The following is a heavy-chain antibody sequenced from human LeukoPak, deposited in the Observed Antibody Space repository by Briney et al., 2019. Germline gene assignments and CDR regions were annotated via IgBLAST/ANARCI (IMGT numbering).Heavy chain of an antibody. CDR3: ARDGAGGSSSWYWQGYFDY. Sequence: SQTLSLTCTVSGGSISSGGYYWSWIRQHPGKGLEWIGYIYTSGSTNYNPSLKSRVTMSVDTSKNQFSLKLSSVTAADTAVYYCARDGAGGSSSWYWQGYFDYWGQGTLVTVSS. D-gene: IGHD6-13*01. V-gene: IGHV4-31*03. J-gene: IGHJ4*02. CDR1: GGSISSGGYY. CDR2: IYTSGST.